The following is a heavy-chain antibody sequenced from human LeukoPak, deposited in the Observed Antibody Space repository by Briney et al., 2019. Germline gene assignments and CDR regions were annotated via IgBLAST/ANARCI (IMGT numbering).Heavy chain of an antibody. CDR2: ISAYNGNT. Sequence: ASVKVSCKASGYTFTSYGISWVRQAPGQGLEWMGWISAYNGNTNYAQKLQGRVTMTTDTSTSTAYMELRSLRSDDTAVYYCASSAHHYYGSGSCFDYWGQGTLVTVSS. D-gene: IGHD3-10*01. V-gene: IGHV1-18*01. J-gene: IGHJ4*02. CDR3: ASSAHHYYGSGSCFDY. CDR1: GYTFTSYG.